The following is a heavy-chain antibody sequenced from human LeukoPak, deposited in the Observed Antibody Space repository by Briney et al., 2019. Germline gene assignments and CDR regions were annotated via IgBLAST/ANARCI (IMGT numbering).Heavy chain of an antibody. CDR2: INPTGGTT. Sequence: ASVKVSCKASGYIFISYYMHWVRQAPGQGLEWMGMINPTGGTTSYAKKFQGRVSLTSDTSTSTVYMDLSSLRAEDTAIYYCARDGGSSGYYGYWGQGTLVTVSS. CDR3: ARDGGSSGYYGY. D-gene: IGHD3-22*01. V-gene: IGHV1-46*01. CDR1: GYIFISYY. J-gene: IGHJ4*02.